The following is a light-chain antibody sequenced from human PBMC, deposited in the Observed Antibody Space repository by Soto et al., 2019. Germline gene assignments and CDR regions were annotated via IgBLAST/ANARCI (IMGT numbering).Light chain of an antibody. CDR3: LQDFNYPWT. CDR2: AAS. CDR1: QGNRNE. J-gene: IGKJ1*01. V-gene: IGKV1-6*01. Sequence: AIPMTQFPSSLSASVGDTVTITSRASQGNRNELGWYQQKPGKAPKLLTYAASSLQSGVPSRFRGSGSGTNFSLTISSLQPEDFATYYCLQDFNYPWTFGQGTKVGIK.